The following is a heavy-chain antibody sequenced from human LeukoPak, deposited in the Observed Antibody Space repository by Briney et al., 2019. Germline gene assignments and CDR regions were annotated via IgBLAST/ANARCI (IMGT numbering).Heavy chain of an antibody. CDR3: ARDHRDYGDYGVNWFDP. J-gene: IGHJ5*02. CDR1: GGTFGSYA. V-gene: IGHV1-69*13. CDR2: IIPIFGTA. Sequence: SVKVSCKASGGTFGSYAISWVRQAPGQGLEWMGGIIPIFGTANYAQKFQGRVTITADESTSTAYMELSSLRSEDTAVYYCARDHRDYGDYGVNWFDPWGQGTLVTVSS. D-gene: IGHD4-17*01.